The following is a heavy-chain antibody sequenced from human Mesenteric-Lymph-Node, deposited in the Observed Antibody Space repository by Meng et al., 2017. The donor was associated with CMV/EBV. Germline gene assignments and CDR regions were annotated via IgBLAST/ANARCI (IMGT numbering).Heavy chain of an antibody. D-gene: IGHD1-1*01. J-gene: IGHJ6*02. Sequence: GSLILSCTVSGGSISSSSYYWGWIRQPPGKGLEWIGSIYYSGSTYYNPSLKSRVTISVDTSKNQFSLKLSSVTAADTAVYYCAITTGTTVVDYYYYGMDVWGQGTTVTVSS. CDR1: GGSISSSSYY. V-gene: IGHV4-39*07. CDR2: IYYSGST. CDR3: AITTGTTVVDYYYYGMDV.